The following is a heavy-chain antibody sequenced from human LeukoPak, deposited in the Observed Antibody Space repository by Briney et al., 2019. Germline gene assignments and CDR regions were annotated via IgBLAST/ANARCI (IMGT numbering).Heavy chain of an antibody. CDR3: TRDGLRFLEWLSRSYYYGMDV. CDR2: IRSKAYGCTT. J-gene: IGHJ6*02. Sequence: GGSLRLSCAASGFTVSSKYMSWVRQAPGKGLEWVGFIRSKAYGCTTEYAASVKGRFTISRDDSKSIAYLQMNSLKTEDTAAYYCTRDGLRFLEWLSRSYYYGMDVWGQGTTVTVSS. CDR1: GFTVSSKY. D-gene: IGHD3-3*01. V-gene: IGHV3-49*04.